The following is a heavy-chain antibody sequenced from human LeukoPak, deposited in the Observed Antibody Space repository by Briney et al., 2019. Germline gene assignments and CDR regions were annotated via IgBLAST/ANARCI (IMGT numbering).Heavy chain of an antibody. CDR3: AKDRSSGYYPPGDY. D-gene: IGHD3-22*01. Sequence: GGSLRLSCAASGVTFSTYDMHWVRQAPGKGLEWVALIWYDGSNKHYADSVKGRFTISRDNSKNTLYLQMNSLRAEDTAVYYCAKDRSSGYYPPGDYWGQGTLVTVSS. CDR2: IWYDGSNK. V-gene: IGHV3-33*06. CDR1: GVTFSTYD. J-gene: IGHJ4*02.